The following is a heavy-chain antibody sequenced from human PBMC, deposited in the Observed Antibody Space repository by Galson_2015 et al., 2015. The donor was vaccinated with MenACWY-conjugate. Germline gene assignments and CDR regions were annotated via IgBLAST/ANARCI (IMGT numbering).Heavy chain of an antibody. D-gene: IGHD2/OR15-2a*01. J-gene: IGHJ4*02. CDR2: ISSSSVST. Sequence: SLRLSCAASGFTFSDYYMSWIRQAPGKGLEWVSFISSSSVSTNYADSVKGRFTISRDNAQNSLYLQMDTLRAEDTATYYCAKNGNYFGMGYDYWGQGTLVTVSS. V-gene: IGHV3-11*03. CDR3: AKNGNYFGMGYDY. CDR1: GFTFSDYY.